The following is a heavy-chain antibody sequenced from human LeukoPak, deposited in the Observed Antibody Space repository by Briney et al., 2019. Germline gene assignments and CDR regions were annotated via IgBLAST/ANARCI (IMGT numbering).Heavy chain of an antibody. J-gene: IGHJ3*02. D-gene: IGHD4-11*01. CDR1: CGFINNYY. Sequence: KPSETPSLTCAVSCGFINNYYWSWIRQPARKGLEWIGRIFTSGSTNYNASLKSRVTMSVDTSKNQFSLKLRSMTAADTAVYYCARAPVTVKDSFDIWGQGTMVTVSS. CDR2: IFTSGST. CDR3: ARAPVTVKDSFDI. V-gene: IGHV4-4*07.